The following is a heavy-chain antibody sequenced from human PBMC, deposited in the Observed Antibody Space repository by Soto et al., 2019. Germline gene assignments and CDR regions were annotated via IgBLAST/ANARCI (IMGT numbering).Heavy chain of an antibody. CDR3: AKELYYYDSSGYLGVLDY. CDR2: ISYDGSNK. V-gene: IGHV3-30*18. D-gene: IGHD3-22*01. Sequence: PGGSLRLSCAASGFTFSSYGMHWVRQAPGKGLEWVAVISYDGSNKYYADSVKGRFTISRDNSKNTLYLQMNSLRAEDTAVYYCAKELYYYDSSGYLGVLDYWGQGTLVTVSS. J-gene: IGHJ4*02. CDR1: GFTFSSYG.